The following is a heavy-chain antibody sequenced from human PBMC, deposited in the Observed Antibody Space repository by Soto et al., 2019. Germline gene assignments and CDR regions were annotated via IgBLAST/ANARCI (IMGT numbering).Heavy chain of an antibody. CDR1: GFTFSSYG. V-gene: IGHV3-30*18. J-gene: IGHJ6*02. D-gene: IGHD1-26*01. CDR3: AKAVNSSGKWELLGYYYYYGMDV. Sequence: QVQLVESGGGVVQPGRSLRLSCAASGFTFSSYGMHWVRQAPGKGLEWVAVISYDGSNKYYADSVKGRFTISRDNSKNTLYLPMNSLRAEDTAVYYCAKAVNSSGKWELLGYYYYYGMDVWGQGTTVTVSS. CDR2: ISYDGSNK.